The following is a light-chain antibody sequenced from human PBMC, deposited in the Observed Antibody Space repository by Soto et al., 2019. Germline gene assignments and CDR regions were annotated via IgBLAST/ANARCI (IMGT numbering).Light chain of an antibody. CDR1: ESLLFSNGNHY. CDR3: MQALQNPLT. CDR2: LGS. V-gene: IGKV2-28*01. J-gene: IGKJ4*01. Sequence: EIVLTQSPLSLPVIPGEPASISCRSSESLLFSNGNHYLDWYLQKPGQPPQLLMYLGSSRASGVPDRFSGSGSGTDFTLTISRVEAEDVGVYYCMQALQNPLTFGGGTKVEIK.